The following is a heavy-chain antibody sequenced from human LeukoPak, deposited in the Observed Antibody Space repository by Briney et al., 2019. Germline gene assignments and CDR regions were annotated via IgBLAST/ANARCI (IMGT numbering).Heavy chain of an antibody. CDR3: ARAYYYGSGSPSNEGYYYGMDV. D-gene: IGHD3-10*01. V-gene: IGHV3-21*01. J-gene: IGHJ6*02. CDR2: ISSSSSYI. Sequence: GGSLRLSCATSGFTFSSYSMNWVRQAPGKGLEWVSSISSSSSYIYYADSVKGRCTISRDNAKNSLYLQMNSLRAEDTAVYYCARAYYYGSGSPSNEGYYYGMDVWGQGTTVTVSS. CDR1: GFTFSSYS.